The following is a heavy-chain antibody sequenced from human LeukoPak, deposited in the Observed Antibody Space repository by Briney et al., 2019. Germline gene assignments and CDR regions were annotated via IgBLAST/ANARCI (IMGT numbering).Heavy chain of an antibody. Sequence: SETLSLTCTVSGGSISSYYWSWIRQPPGKGLEWIGYIYYSGSTNYNPSLKSRVTLSVDTSKNQFSLKLSSVTAADTAVYYCARSGSSGYYLYFDYWGQGTLVTVSS. D-gene: IGHD3-22*01. V-gene: IGHV4-59*01. CDR3: ARSGSSGYYLYFDY. CDR1: GGSISSYY. J-gene: IGHJ4*02. CDR2: IYYSGST.